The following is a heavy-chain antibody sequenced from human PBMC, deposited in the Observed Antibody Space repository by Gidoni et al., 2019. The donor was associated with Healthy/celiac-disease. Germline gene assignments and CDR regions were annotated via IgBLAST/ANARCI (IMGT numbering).Heavy chain of an antibody. V-gene: IGHV1-69*04. D-gene: IGHD6-19*01. J-gene: IGHJ4*02. CDR1: GGTFSSYA. CDR3: ARDPGIAVAEGDY. CDR2: IIPILGIA. Sequence: QVQLVQSGAEVKKPGSSVKVSCKASGGTFSSYAISWVRQAPGQGLEWMGRIIPILGIANYAQKFQGRVTITADKSTSTAYMELSSLRSEDTAVYYCARDPGIAVAEGDYWGQGTLVTVSS.